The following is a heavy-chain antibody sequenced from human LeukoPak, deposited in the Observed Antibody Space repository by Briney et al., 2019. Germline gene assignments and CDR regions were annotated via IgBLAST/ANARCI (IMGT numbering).Heavy chain of an antibody. Sequence: GGSLRLSCAVSGFTFSSHSMNWVRQAPGKGLEWVSYISSSSSTIYYADSVKGRFTISRDNAKNSLYLQMNSLRAEDTAVYYCARDGNWNYFQYYYGMDVWGQGTTVTVSS. CDR3: ARDGNWNYFQYYYGMDV. D-gene: IGHD1-7*01. CDR2: ISSSSSTI. V-gene: IGHV3-48*01. J-gene: IGHJ6*02. CDR1: GFTFSSHS.